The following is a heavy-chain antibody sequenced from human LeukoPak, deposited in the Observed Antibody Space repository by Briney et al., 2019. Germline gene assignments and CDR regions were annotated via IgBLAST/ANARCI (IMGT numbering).Heavy chain of an antibody. CDR3: ARDWGDSTEYYFDY. Sequence: PGGSLRLSCAASGFTFSSYCMHWVRQAPGKGLQYVSAISSNGSSTYYANSVKGRFTISRDNSKNTLYLQMGSLRAEDMAVYYCARDWGDSTEYYFDYWGQGTLVTVSS. CDR1: GFTFSSYC. D-gene: IGHD3-16*01. CDR2: ISSNGSST. V-gene: IGHV3-64*01. J-gene: IGHJ4*02.